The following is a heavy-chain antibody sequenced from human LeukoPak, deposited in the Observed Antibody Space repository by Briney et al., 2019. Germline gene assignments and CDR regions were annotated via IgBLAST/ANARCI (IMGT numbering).Heavy chain of an antibody. Sequence: PSETLSLTCAVYGGSFSGYYWSWIRQPPGKGLGWIGEINHSGSTNYNPSLKSRVTISVDTSKNQFSLKLSSVTAADTAVYYCARRLWSGYSRPPHFDYWGQGTLVTVSS. J-gene: IGHJ4*02. CDR1: GGSFSGYY. V-gene: IGHV4-34*01. CDR3: ARRLWSGYSRPPHFDY. D-gene: IGHD3-3*01. CDR2: INHSGST.